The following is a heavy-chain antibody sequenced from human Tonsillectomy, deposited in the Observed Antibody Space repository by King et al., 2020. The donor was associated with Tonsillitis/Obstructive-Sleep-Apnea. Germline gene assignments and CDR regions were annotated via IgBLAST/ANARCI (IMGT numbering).Heavy chain of an antibody. Sequence: VQLVESGGGLVQPGGSLRLSCAASGFTFSSYEMNWVRQAPGRGLEWVSYISSSGGIIYYADSVKGRFTISRDNAKNSLYLQMNSLRVEDTAVYYCARGHCYDTGGYYTPAAFDIWGQGTMVTVSS. CDR1: GFTFSSYE. J-gene: IGHJ3*02. CDR2: ISSSGGII. CDR3: ARGHCYDTGGYYTPAAFDI. V-gene: IGHV3-48*03. D-gene: IGHD3-22*01.